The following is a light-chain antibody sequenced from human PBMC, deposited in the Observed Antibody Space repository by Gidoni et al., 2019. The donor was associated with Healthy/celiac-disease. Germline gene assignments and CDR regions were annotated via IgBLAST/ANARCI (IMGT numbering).Light chain of an antibody. CDR1: TGAVTSVHY. Sequence: QAVVTQEPSLTVSPGGTATLTCGSSTGAVTSVHYPYWFQQKPGQAPRTLIYDTSNKHSWTPARFSGSLLGGKAALTLSGAQPEDEAEYYCLLSYSGARAGVFGGGTKLTVL. CDR2: DTS. J-gene: IGLJ3*02. CDR3: LLSYSGARAGV. V-gene: IGLV7-46*01.